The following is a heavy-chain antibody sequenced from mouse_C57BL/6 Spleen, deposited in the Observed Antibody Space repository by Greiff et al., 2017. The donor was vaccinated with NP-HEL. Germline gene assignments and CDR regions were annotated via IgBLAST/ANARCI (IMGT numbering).Heavy chain of an antibody. Sequence: QVQLQQPGAELVKPGASVKLSCKASGYTFTSYWMHWVKQRPGQGLEWIGMIHPNSGSTNYNEKFKSKATLTVDKSSSTAYMQLSSLTSEDSAVYYCARQDRNSSGAFAYWGQGTLVTVSA. V-gene: IGHV1-64*01. CDR2: IHPNSGST. CDR3: ARQDRNSSGAFAY. J-gene: IGHJ3*01. CDR1: GYTFTSYW. D-gene: IGHD3-2*02.